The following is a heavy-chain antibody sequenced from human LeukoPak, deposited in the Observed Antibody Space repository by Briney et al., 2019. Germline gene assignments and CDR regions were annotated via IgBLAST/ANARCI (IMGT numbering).Heavy chain of an antibody. J-gene: IGHJ5*02. CDR2: IYYSGST. CDR3: ASQSSSFFYNWFDP. Sequence: SETLSLTCTVSGGSISSSSYYWGWIRQPPGKGLEWIGSIYYSGSTYYNPSLKSRVTISVDTSKNQFSLKLSSVTAADTAVYYCASQSSSFFYNWFDPWGQGTLVTVSS. CDR1: GGSISSSSYY. D-gene: IGHD6-6*01. V-gene: IGHV4-39*01.